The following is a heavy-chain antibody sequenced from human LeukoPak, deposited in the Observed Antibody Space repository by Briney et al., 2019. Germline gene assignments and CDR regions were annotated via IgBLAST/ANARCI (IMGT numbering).Heavy chain of an antibody. CDR1: GFTFSSYG. Sequence: GGSLRLSCAASGFTFSSYGMHWVRQAPGKGLEWVAVISYDGSNKYYADSVKGRFTISRDNSKNTLYLQMNSLRAEDTAVYYCAKGGRWLQADAFDIWGQGTMVTVSS. CDR3: AKGGRWLQADAFDI. CDR2: ISYDGSNK. J-gene: IGHJ3*02. D-gene: IGHD5-24*01. V-gene: IGHV3-30*18.